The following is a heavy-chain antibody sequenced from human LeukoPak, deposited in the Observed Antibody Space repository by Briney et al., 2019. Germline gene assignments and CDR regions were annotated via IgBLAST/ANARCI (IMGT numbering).Heavy chain of an antibody. V-gene: IGHV1-69*05. CDR1: GGTFSSYA. Sequence: ASVKVSCKASGGTFSSYAISCVRQAPGQGLEWMGGIIPIFGTANYAQKVQGRVTITTCESTSTAYMELSSLRSEDTAVYYCARTIVVVPAAMLGWFDPWGQGTLVTVSS. J-gene: IGHJ5*02. CDR3: ARTIVVVPAAMLGWFDP. D-gene: IGHD2-2*01. CDR2: IIPIFGTA.